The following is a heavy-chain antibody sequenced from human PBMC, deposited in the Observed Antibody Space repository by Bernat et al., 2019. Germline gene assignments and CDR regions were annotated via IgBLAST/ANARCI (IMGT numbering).Heavy chain of an antibody. D-gene: IGHD4-23*01. V-gene: IGHV3-48*01. CDR1: GFTFSSYS. Sequence: EVQLVESGGGLVQPGGSLRLSCAASGFTFSSYSMNWVRQAPGKGLEWVSYISSSSSTIYYADSVKGRFTISRDNAKNSLYLQMNSLRAEDTAVYYCGSIKDYDGRKGDAFDVWGQGTMVTVSS. J-gene: IGHJ3*01. CDR2: ISSSSSTI. CDR3: GSIKDYDGRKGDAFDV.